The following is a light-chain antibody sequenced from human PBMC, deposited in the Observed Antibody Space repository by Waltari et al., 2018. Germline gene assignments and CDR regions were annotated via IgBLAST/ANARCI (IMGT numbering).Light chain of an antibody. J-gene: IGKJ3*01. CDR3: QQHSTIPFT. CDR2: WAS. Sequence: DVVMTQSPDSLAVSLGERATINCKSSPSVLYSSNNMNHLAWYQQTPGQPPRLLIYWASTRASGVPDRFSGSGSGTDFTLTISSLQAEDVAVYYCQQHSTIPFTFGPGTKVDIK. CDR1: PSVLYSSNNMNH. V-gene: IGKV4-1*01.